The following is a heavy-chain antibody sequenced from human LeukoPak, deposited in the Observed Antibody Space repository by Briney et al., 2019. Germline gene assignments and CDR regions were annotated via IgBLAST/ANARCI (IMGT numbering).Heavy chain of an antibody. V-gene: IGHV1-2*02. D-gene: IGHD3-9*01. CDR2: INPDSGGT. CDR1: GYTFTGYY. Sequence: GASVKVSCKASGYTFTGYYMHWVRQAPGQGLEWMGWINPDSGGTNYAQIFQGRVTMTRDTSISTAYMELSRLRSDDTAVYYCARDLTDNWFDPWGQGTLVTVSS. J-gene: IGHJ5*02. CDR3: ARDLTDNWFDP.